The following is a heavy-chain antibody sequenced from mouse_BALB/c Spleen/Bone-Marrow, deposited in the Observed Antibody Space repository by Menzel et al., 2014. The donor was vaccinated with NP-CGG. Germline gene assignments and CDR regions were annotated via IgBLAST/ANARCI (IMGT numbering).Heavy chain of an antibody. Sequence: VQLQQPGAELVKPGASVKLSCTASGFNIKDTYRHWVKQRPEQGLKWIGRIDPANGNTKYDPKFQGKATITADTSSNTAYLQLSSLTSEDTAVYYCASYVYGYYFDYWGQGTTLTVSS. CDR2: IDPANGNT. J-gene: IGHJ2*01. D-gene: IGHD2-2*01. CDR3: ASYVYGYYFDY. CDR1: GFNIKDTY. V-gene: IGHV14-3*02.